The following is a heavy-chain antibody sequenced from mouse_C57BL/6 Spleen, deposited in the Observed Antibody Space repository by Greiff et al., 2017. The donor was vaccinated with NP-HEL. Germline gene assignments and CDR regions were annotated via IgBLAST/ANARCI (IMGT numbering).Heavy chain of an antibody. J-gene: IGHJ3*01. Sequence: QVQLQQPAAELVKPGASVKLSCKASGYTFTSYWMHWVKQRPGQGLEWIGMIHPNSGSTNYNEKFKSKATLTVDKSSSTAYMQLSSLTSEDSAVYYCARGDYDPLFAYWGQGTLVTVSA. V-gene: IGHV1-64*01. CDR2: IHPNSGST. CDR3: ARGDYDPLFAY. CDR1: GYTFTSYW. D-gene: IGHD2-4*01.